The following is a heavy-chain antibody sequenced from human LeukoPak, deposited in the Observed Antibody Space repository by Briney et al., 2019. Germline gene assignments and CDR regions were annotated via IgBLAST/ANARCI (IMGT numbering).Heavy chain of an antibody. CDR2: IYTSGST. Sequence: PSETLSLTCTVSGGSISSYYWSWIRQPAGKGLEWIGRIYTSGSTNYNPSLKSRVTISVDTSKKQFSLPLSSVTAADTALYYCATGTSLYSSGWYPLDYWGQGTLVTVSS. CDR1: GGSISSYY. D-gene: IGHD6-19*01. CDR3: ATGTSLYSSGWYPLDY. J-gene: IGHJ4*02. V-gene: IGHV4-4*07.